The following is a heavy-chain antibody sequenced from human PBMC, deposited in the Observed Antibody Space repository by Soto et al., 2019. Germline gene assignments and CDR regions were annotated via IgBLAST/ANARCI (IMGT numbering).Heavy chain of an antibody. V-gene: IGHV3-7*01. CDR3: ATVRLYYWYFDL. D-gene: IGHD2-8*01. CDR1: GFTFSSYW. J-gene: IGHJ2*01. CDR2: IKEDGSEK. Sequence: PGGSLRLSCAASGFTFSSYWMHWVRQAPGKGLEWVANIKEDGSEKYYVDSVKGRFTISRDNSKNTLYLQMSTLRAEDTAVYYCATVRLYYWYFDLWGCGTLVTVSS.